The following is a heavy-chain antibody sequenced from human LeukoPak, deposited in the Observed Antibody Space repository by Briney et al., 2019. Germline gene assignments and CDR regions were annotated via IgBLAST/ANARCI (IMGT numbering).Heavy chain of an antibody. D-gene: IGHD2-2*03. CDR1: GFTFSSYA. J-gene: IGHJ3*02. CDR2: ISGSGGST. V-gene: IGHV3-23*01. Sequence: GGSLRLSCAASGFTFSSYAMSWVRQAPGEGLEWVSAISGSGGSTYYADSVKGRFTISRDNSKNTLYLQMNSLRAEDTAVYYCAKSLDIVVIPAAYKGDAFDIWGQGTMVTVSS. CDR3: AKSLDIVVIPAAYKGDAFDI.